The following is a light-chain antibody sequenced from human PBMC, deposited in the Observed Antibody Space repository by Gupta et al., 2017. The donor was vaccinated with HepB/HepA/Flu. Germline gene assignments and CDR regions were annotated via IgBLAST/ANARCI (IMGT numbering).Light chain of an antibody. V-gene: IGKV3-20*01. J-gene: IGKJ1*01. Sequence: EIVLTQSPGTLSLSPGERATLSCRASQHVGSNFLAWYQQKPGQAPRLLIYNTFTRAIGIPDRFSGSGSGTDFTLTISRLQPEDLAIYYCQQYGSSPRTFGQGTKVEMK. CDR2: NTF. CDR1: QHVGSNF. CDR3: QQYGSSPRT.